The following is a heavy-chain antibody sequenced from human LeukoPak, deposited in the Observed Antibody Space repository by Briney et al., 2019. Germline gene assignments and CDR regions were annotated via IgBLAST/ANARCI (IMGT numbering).Heavy chain of an antibody. CDR1: GFTFSSFG. D-gene: IGHD3-10*01. CDR2: IWYDGSNK. V-gene: IGHV3-33*01. CDR3: ASQGGLLWFGELSGGMDV. J-gene: IGHJ6*02. Sequence: GRSLRLSCAASGFTFSSFGMHWVRQAPGKGLEWVAVIWYDGSNKYYADSVKGRFTISRDNSKNTLYLQMNSLRAEDTAVYYCASQGGLLWFGELSGGMDVWGQGTTVTVSS.